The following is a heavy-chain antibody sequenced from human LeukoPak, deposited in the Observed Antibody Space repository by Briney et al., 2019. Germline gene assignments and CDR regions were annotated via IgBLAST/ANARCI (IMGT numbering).Heavy chain of an antibody. V-gene: IGHV3-21*01. CDR3: AREDGYYYDSSGYSFDY. D-gene: IGHD3-22*01. J-gene: IGHJ4*02. Sequence: PGGSLRLSCAASGFTFSSYSMNWVRQAPGKGLEWVSSISSSSSYIYYADSVKGRFTISRDNAKNSLYLQMNSLRAEDTAVYYCAREDGYYYDSSGYSFDYWGQGTLVTVSS. CDR1: GFTFSSYS. CDR2: ISSSSSYI.